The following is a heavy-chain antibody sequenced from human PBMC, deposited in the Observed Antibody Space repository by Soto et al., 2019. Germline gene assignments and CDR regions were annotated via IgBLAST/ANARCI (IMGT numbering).Heavy chain of an antibody. CDR3: VRGTQGHAY. J-gene: IGHJ4*02. V-gene: IGHV3-23*01. Sequence: GGSLRLSCVVSGFTFSNHGMNWARQAPGKGLEWVSSIITTGGATYYAASVQGRFTISRDNSKNTLYLQMNGLRVEDTALYYCVRGTQGHAYWGQGTLVTVSS. CDR1: GFTFSNHG. CDR2: IITTGGAT.